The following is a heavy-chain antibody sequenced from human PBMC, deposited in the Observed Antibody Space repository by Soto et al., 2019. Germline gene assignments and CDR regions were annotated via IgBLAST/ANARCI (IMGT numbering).Heavy chain of an antibody. J-gene: IGHJ6*03. CDR1: GFTFSSYG. CDR2: IWYDGSNK. CDR3: STSVAIFGVPHYYYYYMDV. Sequence: GGSLRLSCAASGFTFSSYGMHWVRQAPGKGLEWVTVIWYDGSNKYYADSVKGRFTISRDDSKNTLYLQMNSLKTEDTAVYFCSTSVAIFGVPHYYYYYMDVWGKGTTVTVSS. D-gene: IGHD3-3*01. V-gene: IGHV3-33*01.